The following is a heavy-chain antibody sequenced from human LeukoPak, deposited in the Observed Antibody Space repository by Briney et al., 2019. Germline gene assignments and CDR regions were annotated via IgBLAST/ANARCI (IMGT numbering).Heavy chain of an antibody. J-gene: IGHJ4*02. V-gene: IGHV3-23*01. CDR1: GITLSNYG. CDR3: AERGVVIRVILVGFHKEAYYFES. Sequence: GGSLRLSCAVSGITLSNYGMSWVRQAPGKGLEWVAGISGRCGSTKYADSVNGRFTISRDNPKTTLYLQMNSLRAEDTAVYFCAERGVVIRVILVGFHKEAYYFESWGQGALVTVSS. CDR2: ISGRCGST. D-gene: IGHD3/OR15-3a*01.